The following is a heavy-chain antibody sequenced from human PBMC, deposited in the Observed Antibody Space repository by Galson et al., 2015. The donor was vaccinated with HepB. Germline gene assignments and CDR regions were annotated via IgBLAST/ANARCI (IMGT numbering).Heavy chain of an antibody. V-gene: IGHV3-7*01. CDR3: ARVADADYGDHSHFDS. Sequence: SLRLSCAASGFTFSNYWLTWVRQAPGKGLEWVANIKQDGSEKYYVDSVKGRFTVSRDNVKNSISLQMNRLSVEDTAIYYCARVADADYGDHSHFDSWGQGTLVTVSS. D-gene: IGHD4-17*01. J-gene: IGHJ4*02. CDR2: IKQDGSEK. CDR1: GFTFSNYW.